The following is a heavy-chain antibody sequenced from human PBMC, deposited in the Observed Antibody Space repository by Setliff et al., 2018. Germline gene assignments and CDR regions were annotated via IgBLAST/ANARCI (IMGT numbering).Heavy chain of an antibody. D-gene: IGHD3-9*01. Sequence: SETLSLTCAVSGYSITGGYYWGWIRQPPGKGLEWIGSIYHSGSTYYNPSLKSRVTISVDTSKNQFSLKLRSVTAADTAVYYCATFTVIFYYFDYWGQGALVTVSS. CDR2: IYHSGST. V-gene: IGHV4-38-2*01. CDR1: GYSITGGYY. J-gene: IGHJ4*02. CDR3: ATFTVIFYYFDY.